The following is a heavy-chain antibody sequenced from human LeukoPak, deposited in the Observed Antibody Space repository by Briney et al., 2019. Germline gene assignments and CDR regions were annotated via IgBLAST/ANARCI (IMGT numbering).Heavy chain of an antibody. CDR1: GFTISNNY. CDR2: IYSGGST. Sequence: GESLKISCAASGFTISNNYMNWVRQAPGKGLEWVSVIYSGGSTYYADSVKGRFSISRDNSKNTLYMQMNSLRAEDTAVYYCVKGWLLYGFDIWGQGTMVTVSS. CDR3: VKGWLLYGFDI. D-gene: IGHD3-3*01. V-gene: IGHV3-53*01. J-gene: IGHJ3*02.